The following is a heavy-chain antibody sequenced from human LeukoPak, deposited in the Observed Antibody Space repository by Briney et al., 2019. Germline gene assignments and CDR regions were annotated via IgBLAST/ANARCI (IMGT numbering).Heavy chain of an antibody. V-gene: IGHV4-34*01. CDR3: ARGPSPDIVVVPAATS. D-gene: IGHD2-2*01. CDR2: INHSGST. CDR1: GGSFSGYY. Sequence: SETLSLTCAVYGGSFSGYYWSWIRQPPGKGLEWLGEINHSGSTNYNPSLKSRVTISVDTSKNQFSLKLSSVTAADTAVYYCARGPSPDIVVVPAATSWGQGTLVTVSS. J-gene: IGHJ4*02.